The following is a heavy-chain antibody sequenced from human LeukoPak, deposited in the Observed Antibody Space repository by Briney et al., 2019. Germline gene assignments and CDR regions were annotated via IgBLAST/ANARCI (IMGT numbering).Heavy chain of an antibody. CDR2: INHSGST. D-gene: IGHD3-3*01. Sequence: PSETLSLTCAVYGGSFSGYYWSWIRQPPGKGLEWIGEINHSGSTNYNPSLKSRVTISVDTSKNQFSLKLSSVTAADTAVYYCARGPQPYDFWGKGTLVTVSS. CDR3: ARGPQPYDF. J-gene: IGHJ4*02. CDR1: GGSFSGYY. V-gene: IGHV4-34*01.